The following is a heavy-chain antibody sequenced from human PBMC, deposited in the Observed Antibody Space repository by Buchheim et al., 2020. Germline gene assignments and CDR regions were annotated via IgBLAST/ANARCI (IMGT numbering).Heavy chain of an antibody. CDR2: ITSGGAT. CDR3: VQSRVSTNGLLDY. V-gene: IGHV3-23*01. J-gene: IGHJ4*02. D-gene: IGHD3-10*01. Sequence: EVQLLESGGGLVQIGGSLRLSCAAFGFTFNSYTMSWVRQAPGKGLEWVSSITSGGATYYTDSVRGRFTISRDNSMSTLYLQVSSTRVEDTALYYCVQSRVSTNGLLDYWGQGTL. CDR1: GFTFNSYT.